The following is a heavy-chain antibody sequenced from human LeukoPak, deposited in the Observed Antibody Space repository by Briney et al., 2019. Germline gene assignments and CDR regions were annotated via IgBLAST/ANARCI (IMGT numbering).Heavy chain of an antibody. D-gene: IGHD2-21*02. J-gene: IGHJ4*02. CDR1: GFTFTSYW. V-gene: IGHV3-7*01. CDR2: INEDGSYK. CDR3: ARDATRGGDNDY. Sequence: GSLRLSCAVSGFTFTSYWMSWVRQAPGKGLEWVANINEDGSYKFHADSVKGRLTISRDNSKNSLYLQMSSLRADDTAVYYCARDATRGGDNDYWGQGTRVIVSS.